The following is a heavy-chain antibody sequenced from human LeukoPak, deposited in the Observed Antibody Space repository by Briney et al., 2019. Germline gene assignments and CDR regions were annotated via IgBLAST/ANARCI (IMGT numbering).Heavy chain of an antibody. CDR1: GGSISSVSYY. CDR3: ARGPDYSNYVDY. V-gene: IGHV4-61*02. Sequence: SSETLSLTCTVSGGSISSVSYYSHWIRQPAGKGLEWIGRISTSGITKYNPSLKSRVTIPVDTSKNQFSLKLSSVTAADTAVYYCARGPDYSNYVDYWGQGTLVTVSS. J-gene: IGHJ4*02. CDR2: ISTSGIT. D-gene: IGHD4-11*01.